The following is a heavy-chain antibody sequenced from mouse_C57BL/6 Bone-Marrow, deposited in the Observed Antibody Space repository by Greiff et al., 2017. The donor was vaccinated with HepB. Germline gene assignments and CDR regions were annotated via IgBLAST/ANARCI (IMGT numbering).Heavy chain of an antibody. CDR2: IDPEDGDT. Sequence: VQLQQSGAELVRPGASVKLSCTASGFNIKDYYMHWVKQRPEQGLEWIGRIDPEDGDTEYAPKFQGKATMTADTSSNTAYLQLSSLTSEDTAVYYCTTPCYGSSYIAYWGQGTLVTVSA. CDR1: GFNIKDYY. CDR3: TTPCYGSSYIAY. V-gene: IGHV14-1*01. J-gene: IGHJ3*01. D-gene: IGHD1-1*01.